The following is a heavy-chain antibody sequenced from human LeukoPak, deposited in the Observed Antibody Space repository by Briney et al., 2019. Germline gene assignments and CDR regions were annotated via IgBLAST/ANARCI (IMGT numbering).Heavy chain of an antibody. CDR2: IRGDGSMT. D-gene: IGHD6-25*01. J-gene: IGHJ4*02. CDR3: ARENLAAAADY. Sequence: GGSLRLSCVASGLTVSSNCMSWVRQAPGKGLVWVSRIRGDGSMTNYADSVKGRFTISRDNAKNTLYLQMNSLRLEDTAVYYCARENLAAAADYWGQGTVVTVSS. V-gene: IGHV3-74*01. CDR1: GLTVSSNC.